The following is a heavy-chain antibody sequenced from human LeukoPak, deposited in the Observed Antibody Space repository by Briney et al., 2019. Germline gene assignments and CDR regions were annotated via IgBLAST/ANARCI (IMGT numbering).Heavy chain of an antibody. CDR1: GFTFSGSA. CDR3: MLTHDYGDN. D-gene: IGHD4-23*01. CDR2: IRGRAKNYAT. J-gene: IGHJ6*02. Sequence: GGSLRLSCAASGFTFSGSAMHWVRQASGKGPEWVGRIRGRAKNYATAYASSVRGRFTISRDDSKDTAYLQMNSLKREDTAMYYCMLTHDYGDNWGQGTTVTVSS. V-gene: IGHV3-73*01.